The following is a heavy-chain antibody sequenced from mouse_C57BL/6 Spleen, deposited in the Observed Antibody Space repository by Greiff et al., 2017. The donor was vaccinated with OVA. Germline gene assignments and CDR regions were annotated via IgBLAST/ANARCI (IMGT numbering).Heavy chain of an antibody. CDR1: GYSITSGYD. CDR2: ISYSGST. Sequence: EVKLMESGPGMVKPSQSLSLTCTVTGYSITSGYDWHWIRHFPGNKLEWMGYISYSGSTNYNPSLKSRISITHDTSKNHFFLKLNSVTTEDTATYYCARGGDYYGSSYGYFDVWGTGTTVTVSS. V-gene: IGHV3-1*01. J-gene: IGHJ1*03. D-gene: IGHD1-1*01. CDR3: ARGGDYYGSSYGYFDV.